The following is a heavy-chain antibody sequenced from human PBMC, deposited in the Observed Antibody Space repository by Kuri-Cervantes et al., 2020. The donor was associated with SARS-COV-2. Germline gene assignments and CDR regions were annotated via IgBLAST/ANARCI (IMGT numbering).Heavy chain of an antibody. V-gene: IGHV5-51*01. CDR3: ARLYCSGGGCYFDY. D-gene: IGHD2-15*01. Sequence: GGSLRLSCKCSGYSFTSYWIGWVRQMPGKGLEWMGIIYPGDSDTRYSPSFHGQVTISADKSISTAYLQWSSLKASDTAMYYCARLYCSGGGCYFDYWGQGTLVTVSS. J-gene: IGHJ4*02. CDR2: IYPGDSDT. CDR1: GYSFTSYW.